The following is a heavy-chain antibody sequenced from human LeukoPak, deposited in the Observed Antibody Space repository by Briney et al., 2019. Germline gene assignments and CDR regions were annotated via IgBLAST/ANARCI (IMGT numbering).Heavy chain of an antibody. J-gene: IGHJ6*02. Sequence: GESLKISCKTSGYRFNSHWIGWVRQMPGKGLEWMGNIFPGDSDTRYGPSFQGQVTISADRSINTTYLQWSSLKASDTAMYYCARGGDYGDSKWNYYTMDVWGQGTTVTVSS. V-gene: IGHV5-51*01. CDR3: ARGGDYGDSKWNYYTMDV. D-gene: IGHD4-17*01. CDR1: GYRFNSHW. CDR2: IFPGDSDT.